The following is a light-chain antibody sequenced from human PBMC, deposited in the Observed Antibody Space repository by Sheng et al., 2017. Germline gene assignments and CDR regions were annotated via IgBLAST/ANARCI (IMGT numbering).Light chain of an antibody. J-gene: IGKJ5*01. Sequence: EIVLTQSPDTLSLSPGESATLSCRASQTVSGTYLAWYQQKPGQAPRLLISDASNRATDIPARFSASGSGADFTLTISSLEPEDFAVYYCQQRGNWPITFGQGTQLEIK. V-gene: IGKV3D-20*02. CDR2: DAS. CDR3: QQRGNWPIT. CDR1: QTVSGTY.